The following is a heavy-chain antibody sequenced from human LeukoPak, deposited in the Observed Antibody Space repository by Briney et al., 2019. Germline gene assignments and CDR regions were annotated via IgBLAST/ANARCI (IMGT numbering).Heavy chain of an antibody. V-gene: IGHV3-21*01. CDR2: ITSSSRYI. D-gene: IGHD1-1*01. CDR3: AREGGTGPFDY. CDR1: GFTFSSYS. Sequence: GGSLRLSRAASGFTFSSYSMNWVRQAPGKGLEWVSSITSSSRYIYDADSVKGRFTISRDNAKNSLYLQMNSLRAEDTAVYYCAREGGTGPFDYWGQGTLVTVSS. J-gene: IGHJ4*02.